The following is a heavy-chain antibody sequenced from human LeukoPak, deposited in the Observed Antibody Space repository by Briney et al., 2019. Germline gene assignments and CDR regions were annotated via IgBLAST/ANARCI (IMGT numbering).Heavy chain of an antibody. D-gene: IGHD4-11*01. Sequence: PGGSLRLSCAASGFTFSSYAMSWVRQAPGKGLEWVSAISGSGGSTYYADSVKGRFTISRDNSKNTLYLQMNSLRAEDTAVYYCAKDIRAVTTPYYFDYWGQGTLVTVSS. CDR1: GFTFSSYA. CDR2: ISGSGGST. CDR3: AKDIRAVTTPYYFDY. V-gene: IGHV3-23*01. J-gene: IGHJ4*02.